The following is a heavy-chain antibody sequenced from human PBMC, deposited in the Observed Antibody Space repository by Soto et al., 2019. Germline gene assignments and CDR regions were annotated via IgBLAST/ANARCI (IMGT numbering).Heavy chain of an antibody. D-gene: IGHD3-22*01. Sequence: SETLSLTCGVHGGPFSGYSWSWIRQPPGKGLEWIGYIYHSGSTYYNPSLKSRVTISVDRSKNQFSLKLSSVTAADTAVYYCARFHYYDSSGPYLDYWGQGTLVTVSS. CDR2: IYHSGST. J-gene: IGHJ4*02. V-gene: IGHV4-30-2*01. CDR3: ARFHYYDSSGPYLDY. CDR1: GGPFSGYS.